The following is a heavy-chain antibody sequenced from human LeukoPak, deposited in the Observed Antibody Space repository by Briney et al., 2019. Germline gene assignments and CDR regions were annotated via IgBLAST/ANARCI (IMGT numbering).Heavy chain of an antibody. D-gene: IGHD5-24*01. CDR1: GGSISSYY. Sequence: SETLSLTCTVSGGSISSYYWSWIRQPPGKGLEWIGYIYYSGSTNYNPSLKSRVTISVDTSKNQFSLKLSSVTAADTAVYYCARAATIWPFDYWGQGTLVTVSS. CDR3: ARAATIWPFDY. V-gene: IGHV4-59*12. CDR2: IYYSGST. J-gene: IGHJ4*02.